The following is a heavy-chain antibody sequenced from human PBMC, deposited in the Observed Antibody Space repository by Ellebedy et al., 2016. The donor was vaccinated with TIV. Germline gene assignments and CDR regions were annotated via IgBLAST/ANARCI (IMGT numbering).Heavy chain of an antibody. Sequence: GESLKISCAASGFTFSSYGMHWVRQAPGKGLEWVAVIWYDGSNKYYADSVKGRFTISRDNSKNTLYLQMNSLRAEDTAVYYCARDRSAVQLWCGFDYWGQGTLVTVSS. CDR1: GFTFSSYG. V-gene: IGHV3-33*08. CDR2: IWYDGSNK. CDR3: ARDRSAVQLWCGFDY. D-gene: IGHD5-18*01. J-gene: IGHJ4*02.